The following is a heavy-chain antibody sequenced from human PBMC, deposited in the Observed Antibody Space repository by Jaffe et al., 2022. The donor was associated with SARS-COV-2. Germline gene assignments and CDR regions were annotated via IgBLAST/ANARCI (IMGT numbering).Heavy chain of an antibody. Sequence: EVQLVESGGGLVQPGGSLRLSCAASGFTFSSYWMSWVRQAPGKGLEWVANIKQDGSEKYYVDSVKGRFTISRDNAKNSLYLQMNSLRAEDTAVYYCARDLPTYCGGDCYYGRRAPSHAFDIWGQGTMVTVSS. CDR1: GFTFSSYW. CDR2: IKQDGSEK. D-gene: IGHD2-21*02. V-gene: IGHV3-7*01. J-gene: IGHJ3*02. CDR3: ARDLPTYCGGDCYYGRRAPSHAFDI.